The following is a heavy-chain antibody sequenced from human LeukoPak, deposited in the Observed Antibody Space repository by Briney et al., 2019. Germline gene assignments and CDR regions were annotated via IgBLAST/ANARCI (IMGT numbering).Heavy chain of an antibody. J-gene: IGHJ4*02. D-gene: IGHD6-19*01. V-gene: IGHV4-59*01. CDR3: ARSGYSSGWYS. CDR2: IYYSGST. CDR1: GGSISSYY. Sequence: PSETLSLTCTVSGGSISSYYWSWIRQPPGKGLEWIGYIYYSGSTNYNPSLKSRVTLSVDTSKNQFSLTLSSVTAADTAVYYCARSGYSSGWYSWGQGTLVTVSS.